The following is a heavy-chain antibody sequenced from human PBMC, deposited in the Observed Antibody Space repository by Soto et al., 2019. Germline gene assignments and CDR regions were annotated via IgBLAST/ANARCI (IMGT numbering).Heavy chain of an antibody. V-gene: IGHV3-30*03. CDR2: PSTDANNK. J-gene: IGHJ1*01. CDR1: SCIFMSHG. Sequence: GGCLRLSCEAGSCIFMSHGMHWVREDPEKGLQWLAVPSTDANNKYYGDPVKGRFTISRDEPKNTLRLQMNSLSPEDTALYYCASTVATPMATWALGNWGQGTLVT. D-gene: IGHD5-18*01. CDR3: ASTVATPMATWALGN.